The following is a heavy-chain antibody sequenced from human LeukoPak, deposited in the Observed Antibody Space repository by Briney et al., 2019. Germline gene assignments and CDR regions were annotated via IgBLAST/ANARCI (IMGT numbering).Heavy chain of an antibody. Sequence: GGSLRLSCAASGFTFSSYAMSWVRQAPGKGPEWVSAISGSGGSTYYADSVKGRFTISRDNSKNTLYLQMNSLRAEDTAVYYCAFRLGYSYGHYFDYWGQGTLVTVSS. D-gene: IGHD5-18*01. CDR2: ISGSGGST. J-gene: IGHJ4*02. CDR3: AFRLGYSYGHYFDY. CDR1: GFTFSSYA. V-gene: IGHV3-23*01.